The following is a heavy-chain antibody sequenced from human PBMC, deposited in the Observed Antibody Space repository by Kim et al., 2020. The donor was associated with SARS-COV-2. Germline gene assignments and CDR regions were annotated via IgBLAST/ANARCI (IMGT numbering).Heavy chain of an antibody. V-gene: IGHV3-53*01. CDR3: ARDGYGQPKRYDY. J-gene: IGHJ4*02. CDR2: IHSGGNT. CDR1: GFTVISTY. Sequence: GGSLRLSCAASGFTVISTYMGWVRQAPGRGLEWISVIHSGGNTYYADSVKCRFTVSRDGAKNTLYLQMNSLRAEDTAVYYCARDGYGQPKRYDYWGRGTL. D-gene: IGHD5-18*01.